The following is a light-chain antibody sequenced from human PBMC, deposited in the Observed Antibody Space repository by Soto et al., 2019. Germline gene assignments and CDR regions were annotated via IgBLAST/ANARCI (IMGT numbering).Light chain of an antibody. V-gene: IGLV1-40*01. CDR1: NSNIGAGYD. CDR3: QSYDSGLSGLI. Sequence: QSALTKPPSVSGAPGQRVTISCTGSNSNIGAGYDVNWYQHFPGTAPKLLIYVNTNRPSGVPDRFSGAKTGSSTSLAITGLQCEYEADYYCQSYDSGLSGLIFGLGTKLTVL. J-gene: IGLJ2*01. CDR2: VNT.